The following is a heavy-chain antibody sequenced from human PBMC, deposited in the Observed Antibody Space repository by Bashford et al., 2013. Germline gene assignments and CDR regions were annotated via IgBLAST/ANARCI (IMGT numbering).Heavy chain of an antibody. CDR1: GGTFSSDA. J-gene: IGHJ4*02. V-gene: IGHV1-46*01. Sequence: ASVKVSCKASGGTFSSDAINWVRQAPGQGFEWMGIINPRDGSTSYAQRFQGRATMTRDTPTSTVYMELSSLRSDDTAVYYCARDRETDTAMVTNDYWGQGTLVTVSS. CDR3: ARDRETDTAMVTNDY. D-gene: IGHD5-18*01. CDR2: INPRDGST.